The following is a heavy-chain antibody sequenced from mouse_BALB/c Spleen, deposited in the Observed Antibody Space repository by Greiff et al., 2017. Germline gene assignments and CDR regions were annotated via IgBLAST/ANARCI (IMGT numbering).Heavy chain of an antibody. CDR3: ARDGNLRYFDV. D-gene: IGHD2-1*01. Sequence: VQLKESGAELVKPGASVKLSCTASGFNIKDTYMHWVKQRPEQGLEWIGRIDPANGNTKYDPKFQGKATITADTSSNTAYLQLSSLTSEDTAVYYCARDGNLRYFDVWGAGTTVTVSS. J-gene: IGHJ1*01. V-gene: IGHV14-3*02. CDR1: GFNIKDTY. CDR2: IDPANGNT.